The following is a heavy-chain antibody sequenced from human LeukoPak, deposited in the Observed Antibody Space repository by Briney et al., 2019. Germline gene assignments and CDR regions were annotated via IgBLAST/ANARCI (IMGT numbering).Heavy chain of an antibody. J-gene: IGHJ4*02. CDR1: GFTFSDNY. CDR3: AKAASGNWNDVSDY. Sequence: GGSLRLSCAASGFTFSDNYMSWVRQAPGKGLEWVSAISGRGVSTSYADSVRGRFTISRDNSKNTLYLQMNSLRAEDTAVYYCAKAASGNWNDVSDYWGQGTLVTVSS. CDR2: ISGRGVST. V-gene: IGHV3-23*01. D-gene: IGHD1-20*01.